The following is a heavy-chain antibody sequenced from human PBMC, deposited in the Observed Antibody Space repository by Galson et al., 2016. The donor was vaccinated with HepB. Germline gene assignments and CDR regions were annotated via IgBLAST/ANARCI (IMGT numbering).Heavy chain of an antibody. V-gene: IGHV3-23*01. CDR3: AKGGLSSRRASS. Sequence: SLRLSCATSGFTFSNSAMTWVRQAPGRGLEWMSTLSDGGDTTYYADSVKGRFTVSRDTSKNTLYLQMNILRVDDTALYYCAKGGLSSRRASSWGQGTLVTVSS. CDR1: GFTFSNSA. CDR2: LSDGGDTT. D-gene: IGHD6-13*01. J-gene: IGHJ4*02.